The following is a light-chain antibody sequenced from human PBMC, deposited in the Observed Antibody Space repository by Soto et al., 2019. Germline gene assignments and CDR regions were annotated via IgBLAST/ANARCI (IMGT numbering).Light chain of an antibody. CDR1: QSISIY. J-gene: IGKJ5*01. V-gene: IGKV3-11*01. CDR2: DAS. Sequence: ELVLTQSPATLSFSPGERATLSCRASQSISIYLAWYQQKPGQAPRLLIYDASNRATGIPARFSGSGSGTDFTLTISSLEPEDFAVYYCQQRNNWPPEITFGQGTRLEIK. CDR3: QQRNNWPPEIT.